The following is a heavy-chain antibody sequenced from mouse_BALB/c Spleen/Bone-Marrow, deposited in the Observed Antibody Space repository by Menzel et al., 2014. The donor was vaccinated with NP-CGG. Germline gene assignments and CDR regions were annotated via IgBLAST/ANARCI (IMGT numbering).Heavy chain of an antibody. D-gene: IGHD1-2*01. CDR3: ARARGVTTATPYYFDY. Sequence: EVQVVESGGGLGKPGGSLKLSCAASGFSFSSYAVSWVRQTPEKRLEWVASISGGGNSYHSDNMKGRFTISRDNARNIRYLQMSSLRSEDTAMYYCARARGVTTATPYYFDYWGQGTALTVSS. CDR2: ISGGGNS. CDR1: GFSFSSYA. V-gene: IGHV5-6-5*01. J-gene: IGHJ2*01.